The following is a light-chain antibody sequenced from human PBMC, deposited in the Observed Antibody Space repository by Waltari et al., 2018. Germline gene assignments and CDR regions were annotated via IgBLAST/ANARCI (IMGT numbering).Light chain of an antibody. CDR2: EDN. J-gene: IGLJ2*01. Sequence: SFELTQPPSVSVSPGQTASISCSGYQLGDAYVCWYQQKPGQSPLLVISEDNQRPPGIPERFSGSNSGNTATLTISGTQAVDEADYYCQAWVSSTGVVFGGGTKLTVL. CDR3: QAWVSSTGVV. V-gene: IGLV3-1*01. CDR1: QLGDAY.